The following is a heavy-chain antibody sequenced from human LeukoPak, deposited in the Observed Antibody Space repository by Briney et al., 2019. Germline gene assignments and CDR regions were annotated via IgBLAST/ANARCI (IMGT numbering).Heavy chain of an antibody. V-gene: IGHV3-21*01. Sequence: AGGSLRLSCAASGFTFSSYSMNWVRQAPGKGLEWVSSISSSSSSYIYYADSVKGRFTISRDNAKNSLYLQMNSLRAEDTAVYYCARAIFGVVHDAFDIWGQGTMVTVSS. CDR2: ISSSSSSYI. D-gene: IGHD3-3*01. J-gene: IGHJ3*02. CDR1: GFTFSSYS. CDR3: ARAIFGVVHDAFDI.